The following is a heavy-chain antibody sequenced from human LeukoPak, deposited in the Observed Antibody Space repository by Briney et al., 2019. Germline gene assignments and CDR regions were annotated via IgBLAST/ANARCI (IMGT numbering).Heavy chain of an antibody. D-gene: IGHD3-22*01. V-gene: IGHV3-9*01. Sequence: GRSLRLSCAASSFTCDDYAMLWVPQAPGKGLEWVSGISWNSGSIGYAHPVRGRFTISRDNAKNSLYLQMNSLRAEDTALYYCAKDRGYDDGSGLFDYWGQGTLVTVSS. J-gene: IGHJ4*02. CDR3: AKDRGYDDGSGLFDY. CDR2: ISWNSGSI. CDR1: SFTCDDYA.